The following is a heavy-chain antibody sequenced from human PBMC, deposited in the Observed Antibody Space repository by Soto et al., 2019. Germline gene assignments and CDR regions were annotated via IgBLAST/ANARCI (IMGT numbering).Heavy chain of an antibody. CDR1: GFTVSSNY. V-gene: IGHV3-66*01. Sequence: GESLKISCAASGFTVSSNYLSWVRQAPGKGLEWVSVIYSGGSTYYADSVKGRFSISRDSSKNTLYLQMNSLRSEDTAVYYCAKERSSATYYIDSWGQGTLVTVSS. J-gene: IGHJ4*02. D-gene: IGHD3-10*01. CDR2: IYSGGST. CDR3: AKERSSATYYIDS.